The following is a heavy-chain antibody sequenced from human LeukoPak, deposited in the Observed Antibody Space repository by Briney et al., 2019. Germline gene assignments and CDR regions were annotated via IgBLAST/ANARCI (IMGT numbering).Heavy chain of an antibody. J-gene: IGHJ4*02. CDR1: GYSISSSSYY. CDR3: ARESMIVVVITTLRGFDY. Sequence: SETLSLTCTVSGYSISSSSYYWGWIRQPPGKGLEWIGSIYYSGSTYYNPSLKSRVTVSVDTSKNQFSLKLSSVTAADTAVYYCARESMIVVVITTLRGFDYWGQGTLVTVSS. D-gene: IGHD3-22*01. CDR2: IYYSGST. V-gene: IGHV4-39*07.